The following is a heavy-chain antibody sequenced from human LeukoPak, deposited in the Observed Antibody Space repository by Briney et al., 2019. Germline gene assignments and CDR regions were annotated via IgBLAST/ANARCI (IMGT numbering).Heavy chain of an antibody. J-gene: IGHJ4*02. CDR3: ARVVCSGGSCYHFDY. Sequence: SETLSLTCAVSGGSIRSYYWSWIRQPPGKGLEWIGYIYYSGSTNYNPSLKSRVTISVDTSKNQFSLKLSSVTAADTAVYYCARVVCSGGSCYHFDYWGRGTLVTVSS. D-gene: IGHD2-15*01. CDR1: GGSIRSYY. V-gene: IGHV4-59*01. CDR2: IYYSGST.